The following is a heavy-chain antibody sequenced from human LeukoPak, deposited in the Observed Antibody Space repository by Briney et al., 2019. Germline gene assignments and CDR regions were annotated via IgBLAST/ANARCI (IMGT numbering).Heavy chain of an antibody. V-gene: IGHV1-2*02. J-gene: IGHJ4*02. D-gene: IGHD3-10*01. CDR3: ARDQPYYGSGSYSLLSYYFDY. Sequence: ASVKVSCKASGYTFTGYYMHWVRQAPGQGLEWMGWINPNSGGTNYAQKFQGRVTMTRDTSISTAYMELSRLRSDDTAVYYCARDQPYYGSGSYSLLSYYFDYWGQGTLVTVSS. CDR1: GYTFTGYY. CDR2: INPNSGGT.